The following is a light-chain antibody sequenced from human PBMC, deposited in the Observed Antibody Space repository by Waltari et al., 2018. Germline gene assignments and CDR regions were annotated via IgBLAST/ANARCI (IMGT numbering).Light chain of an antibody. Sequence: EIVLTQSPGTLSLSPGERATLSCRASQGVSSVLAWYQQKPGQAPGILLYDTTTRATCIPDRFSGSGSGTDFMLTISRLEPEDFAVYYCQKYGSLPATFGQGTKVEIK. V-gene: IGKV3-20*01. CDR3: QKYGSLPAT. J-gene: IGKJ1*01. CDR1: QGVSSV. CDR2: DTT.